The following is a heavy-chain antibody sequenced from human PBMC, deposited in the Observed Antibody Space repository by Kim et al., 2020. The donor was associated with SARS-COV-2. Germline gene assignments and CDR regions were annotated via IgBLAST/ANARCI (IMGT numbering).Heavy chain of an antibody. V-gene: IGHV3-73*01. CDR2: LRDRANTYAT. CDR1: GFILSGSA. Sequence: LSLTCAASGFILSGSALHWVRQASGKGLEWVGRLRDRANTYATAYIASVKGRFTISRDDSKNTAYLQMNSLEIEDTAVYYCARGYCSGGICYHLDYWGQGTLVTVSS. J-gene: IGHJ4*02. D-gene: IGHD2-15*01. CDR3: ARGYCSGGICYHLDY.